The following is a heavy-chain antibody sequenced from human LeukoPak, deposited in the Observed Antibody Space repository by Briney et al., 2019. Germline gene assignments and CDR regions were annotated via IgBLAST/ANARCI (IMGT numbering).Heavy chain of an antibody. V-gene: IGHV3-23*01. Sequence: GGSLRLSCAASGFTFSSYGMSWVRQAPGKGLEWVSAISGSGGSTYYADSVKGRFTISRDNSKNTLYLQINSLRAEDTAVYYCASRTTTGNFDYWGQGTLVTVSS. CDR1: GFTFSSYG. D-gene: IGHD1-1*01. J-gene: IGHJ4*02. CDR3: ASRTTTGNFDY. CDR2: ISGSGGST.